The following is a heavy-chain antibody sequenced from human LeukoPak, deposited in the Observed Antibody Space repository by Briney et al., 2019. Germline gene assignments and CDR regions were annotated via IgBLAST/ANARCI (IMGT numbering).Heavy chain of an antibody. D-gene: IGHD2-2*01. CDR3: ARYCSSASCYLPLDY. J-gene: IGHJ4*02. CDR2: VTHDGSGT. CDR1: GFTLSHCW. V-gene: IGHV3-74*01. Sequence: GGSLRLSCAASGFTLSHCWMHWFRQVPGKGLVWVSRVTHDGSGTSYADSVKGRFTISGDNAKNSLYLQMNSLRAEDTAVYYCARYCSSASCYLPLDYWGQGTLVTASS.